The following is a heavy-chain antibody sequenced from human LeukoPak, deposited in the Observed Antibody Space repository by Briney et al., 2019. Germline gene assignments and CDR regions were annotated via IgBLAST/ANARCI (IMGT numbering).Heavy chain of an antibody. D-gene: IGHD2/OR15-2a*01. CDR1: GFTFSSYA. V-gene: IGHV3-23*01. Sequence: GGSLRLSCAASGFTFSSYAMSWVRQAPGKGLEWVSAISGSGGSTYYADSVKGRFTISRDNSKNTLYLQMNSLRAEDTAVYYCARSGFSNTFPLDYWGQGTLVTVSS. CDR2: ISGSGGST. J-gene: IGHJ4*02. CDR3: ARSGFSNTFPLDY.